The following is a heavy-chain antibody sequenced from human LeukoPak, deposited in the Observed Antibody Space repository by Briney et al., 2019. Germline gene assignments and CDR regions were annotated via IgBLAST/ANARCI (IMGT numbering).Heavy chain of an antibody. V-gene: IGHV4-30-2*01. CDR2: IYHSGST. CDR3: AGHHPRNTVDF. CDR1: GGSISSGGYS. D-gene: IGHD2/OR15-2a*01. J-gene: IGHJ4*02. Sequence: PSETLSLTCAVSGGSISSGGYSWSWIRQPPGKGLEWIGYIYHSGSTYYNPSPKSRVTISLDTSKNQLSLKLRSVTAADTAVYYCAGHHPRNTVDFWGQGTLVTVSS.